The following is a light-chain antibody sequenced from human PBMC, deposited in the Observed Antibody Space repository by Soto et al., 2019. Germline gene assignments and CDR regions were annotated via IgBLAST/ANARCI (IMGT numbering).Light chain of an antibody. V-gene: IGKV3-20*01. J-gene: IGKJ2*01. CDR1: QSVSSSY. CDR2: GAS. Sequence: EIVLTQSPGTLSLSPGERATLSCRASQSVSSSYLAWYQQKPGQAPRLLIYGASSRATGIPDRFSGSGSGTDFTLTSSRLEPEDFAVYYCQQYGSMYTFCQGTKLEIK. CDR3: QQYGSMYT.